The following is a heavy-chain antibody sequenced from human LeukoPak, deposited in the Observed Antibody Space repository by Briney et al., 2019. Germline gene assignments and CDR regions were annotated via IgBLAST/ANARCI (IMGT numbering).Heavy chain of an antibody. J-gene: IGHJ6*02. CDR1: GGSISSYY. CDR3: ARLPGYSNYYYYGMDV. D-gene: IGHD4-11*01. V-gene: IGHV4-59*08. Sequence: SETLSLTCTVSGGSISSYYWSWIRQPPGKGLEWIGYIYYSGSTNYIPSLKSRVTISVDTSKNQFSLKLSSVTAADTAVYYCARLPGYSNYYYYGMDVWGQGTTVTVSS. CDR2: IYYSGST.